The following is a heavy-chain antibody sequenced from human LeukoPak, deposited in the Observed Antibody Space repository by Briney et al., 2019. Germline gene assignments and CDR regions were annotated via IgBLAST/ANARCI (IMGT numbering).Heavy chain of an antibody. J-gene: IGHJ4*02. CDR2: ISGSGDAT. CDR3: AKSDCASDGCKLLNC. Sequence: GSLRLSCAVSGFIFSSYAMSWVRQAPGKGLEWVSSISGSGDATKYADSVMGRFTISRDNSKNTLSLQMNSLRAEDTAVYYCAKSDCASDGCKLLNCWGQGTLVTVSS. D-gene: IGHD5-24*01. CDR1: GFIFSSYA. V-gene: IGHV3-23*01.